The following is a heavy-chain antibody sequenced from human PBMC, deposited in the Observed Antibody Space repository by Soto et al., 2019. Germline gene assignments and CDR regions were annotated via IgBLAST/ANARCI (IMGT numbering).Heavy chain of an antibody. Sequence: GGSLRLSCAASGFTFSSYAMHWVRQAPGKGLEWVAVISYDGSNKYYADSVEGRFTISRDNSKNTLYLQMNSLRAEDTAVYYCARDREMATMGDYYYGMDVWGQGTTVTVSS. CDR3: ARDREMATMGDYYYGMDV. J-gene: IGHJ6*02. CDR1: GFTFSSYA. D-gene: IGHD5-12*01. CDR2: ISYDGSNK. V-gene: IGHV3-30-3*01.